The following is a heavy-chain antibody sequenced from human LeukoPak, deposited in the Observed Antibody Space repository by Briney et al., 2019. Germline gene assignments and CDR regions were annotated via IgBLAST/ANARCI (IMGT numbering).Heavy chain of an antibody. CDR3: AKRDSSGSYYFDY. CDR1: GFTFDDYA. V-gene: IGHV3-9*01. CDR2: ISWNSGSI. J-gene: IGHJ4*02. Sequence: GGSLRLSCAASGFTFDDYAMHWVRQAPGKGLEWVSGISWNSGSIGYADSVKGRFTISRDNAKNSLYLQMNSLRAEDTAVFYCAKRDSSGSYYFDYWGQGTLVTVSS. D-gene: IGHD3-22*01.